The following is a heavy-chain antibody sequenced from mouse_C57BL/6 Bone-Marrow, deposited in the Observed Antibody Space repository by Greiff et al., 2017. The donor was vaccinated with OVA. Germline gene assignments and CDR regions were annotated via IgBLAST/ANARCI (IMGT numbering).Heavy chain of an antibody. J-gene: IGHJ4*01. CDR3: ARKWATVVATRYAMDD. CDR2: IHPNSGST. D-gene: IGHD1-1*01. V-gene: IGHV1-64*01. CDR1: GYTFTSYW. Sequence: QVQLQQPGAELVKPGASVKLSCKASGYTFTSYWMHWVKQRPGQGLEWIGMIHPNSGSTNYNEKFKSKATLTVDKSSSTAYMQLSSLTSEDSAGYYCARKWATVVATRYAMDDGGEGTSVTVSS.